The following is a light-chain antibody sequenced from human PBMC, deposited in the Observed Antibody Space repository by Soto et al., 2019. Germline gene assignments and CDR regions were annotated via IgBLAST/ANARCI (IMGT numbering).Light chain of an antibody. Sequence: QSVLTQAHSASGTPGQRVTISCSGSNSKIGTSSVHWFQQLPGTAPKLLISTTNQRPSGVPERFSGSKSGTSASLAISGLQSEDEADYYCAAWDDSLNGHVFGTGTKVTVL. J-gene: IGLJ1*01. CDR1: NSKIGTSS. CDR3: AAWDDSLNGHV. V-gene: IGLV1-44*01. CDR2: TTN.